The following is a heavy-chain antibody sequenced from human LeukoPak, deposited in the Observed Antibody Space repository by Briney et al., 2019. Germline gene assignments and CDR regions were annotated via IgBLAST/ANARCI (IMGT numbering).Heavy chain of an antibody. V-gene: IGHV3-33*01. J-gene: IGHJ3*02. Sequence: GRSLRLSCAASGFTFSSYGMHWVRQAPGKGLEWVAVIWYDGSNKYYADSVKGRFTISRDNSKNTLYLQMNSLRAEDTAVYCCARDAVAFDIWGQGTMVTVSS. CDR1: GFTFSSYG. CDR2: IWYDGSNK. CDR3: ARDAVAFDI.